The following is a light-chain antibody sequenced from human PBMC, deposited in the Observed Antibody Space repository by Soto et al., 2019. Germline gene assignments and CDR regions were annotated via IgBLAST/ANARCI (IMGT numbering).Light chain of an antibody. Sequence: EFVLTQSPGTLSLSPGERATLSCRASQTVRNNYLAWYQQKPGQAPRLLIYDASSRATGIPDRFSGGGSGTDFTLTISRLEPEDFAVYYCQQFSSYPLTFGAGTQVDIX. J-gene: IGKJ4*01. V-gene: IGKV3-20*01. CDR3: QQFSSYPLT. CDR1: QTVRNNY. CDR2: DAS.